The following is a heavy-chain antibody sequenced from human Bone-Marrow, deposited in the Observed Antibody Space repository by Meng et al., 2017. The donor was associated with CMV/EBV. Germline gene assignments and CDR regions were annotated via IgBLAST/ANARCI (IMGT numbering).Heavy chain of an antibody. D-gene: IGHD2-21*01. Sequence: GSLRLSCTVSGYSISSGYYWGWIRQPPGKGLEWIGSIYHSGSTYYNPSLKSRVTISVDTSKNQFSLKLSSVTAADTAVYYCARGVVVIAMEGDFDYWGQGTLVTVSS. CDR1: GYSISSGYY. V-gene: IGHV4-38-2*02. CDR3: ARGVVVIAMEGDFDY. CDR2: IYHSGST. J-gene: IGHJ4*02.